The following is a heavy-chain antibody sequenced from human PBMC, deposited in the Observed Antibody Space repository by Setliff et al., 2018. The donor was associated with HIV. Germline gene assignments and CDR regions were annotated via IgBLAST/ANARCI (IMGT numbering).Heavy chain of an antibody. D-gene: IGHD3-10*01. CDR2: ISTHNDDT. Sequence: ASVKVSCKSSGYTFTTYAISWVRQAPGQGLEWMGWISTHNDDTDYAQKFQGRVTMTRDTSTSTVYMELRSLRSDDTAVYYCARDRQDYSAGSYIYYFDYWGQGTLVTVSS. V-gene: IGHV1-18*01. CDR3: ARDRQDYSAGSYIYYFDY. CDR1: GYTFTTYA. J-gene: IGHJ4*02.